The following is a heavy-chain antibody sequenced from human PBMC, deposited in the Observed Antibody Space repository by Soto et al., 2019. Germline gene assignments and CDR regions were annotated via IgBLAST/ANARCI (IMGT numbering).Heavy chain of an antibody. CDR1: GFTFDDYA. J-gene: IGHJ6*03. D-gene: IGHD6-19*01. CDR3: AKDSIAVAATYYYYYYMDV. V-gene: IGHV3-9*01. CDR2: ISWNSGSI. Sequence: GGSLRLSCAASGFTFDDYAMHWVRQAPGKGLEWVSGISWNSGSIGYADSVKGRFTISRDNAKNSLYLQMNSLRAEDTALYYCAKDSIAVAATYYYYYYMDVWGKGTTVTVSS.